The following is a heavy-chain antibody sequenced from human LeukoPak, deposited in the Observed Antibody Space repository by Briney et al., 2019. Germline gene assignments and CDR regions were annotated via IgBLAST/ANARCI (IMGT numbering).Heavy chain of an antibody. CDR2: IHYSGTT. D-gene: IGHD2-2*01. CDR1: GDSMSSGDYS. Sequence: PSQTLSLTCTVSGDSMSSGDYSWSWVRQPPGKGLEWIGYIHYSGTTYYNPSLKSRVTISEDTSKNQFSLKLSSVTAADTAVYYCAREGGFCSSTSCQVYFYYGMDVWGRGTTVTVSS. V-gene: IGHV4-30-4*01. CDR3: AREGGFCSSTSCQVYFYYGMDV. J-gene: IGHJ6*02.